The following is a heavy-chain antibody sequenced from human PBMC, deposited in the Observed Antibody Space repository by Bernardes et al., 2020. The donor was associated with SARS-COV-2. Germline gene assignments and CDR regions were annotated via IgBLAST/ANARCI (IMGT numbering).Heavy chain of an antibody. CDR2: VSYIGTT. V-gene: IGHV4-39*01. D-gene: IGHD5-12*01. CDR1: GGSVTNTEYY. Sequence: SETLSLTCSVYGGSVTNTEYYWGWIRQPPGKGLEWIGSVSYIGTTSYNPSLKSRVTISVDTSRNQFSLNLTSVTAADTCVYYCVRHDLDYSNSWYYFDYWGHGALVTVSS. J-gene: IGHJ4*01. CDR3: VRHDLDYSNSWYYFDY.